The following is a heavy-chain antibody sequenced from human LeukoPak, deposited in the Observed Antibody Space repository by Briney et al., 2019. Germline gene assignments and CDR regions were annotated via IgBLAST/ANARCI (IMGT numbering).Heavy chain of an antibody. V-gene: IGHV3-21*01. Sequence: GGSLRLSCAASGFTFSSYSMNWVRQAPGKGLEWVSSISSSSSYIYYADSVKGRFTISRDNAKNSLYLQMNSMRAEDTAVYYCARERMDYYCMDVWGQGTTVTVSS. CDR2: ISSSSSYI. CDR1: GFTFSSYS. D-gene: IGHD2-8*01. J-gene: IGHJ6*02. CDR3: ARERMDYYCMDV.